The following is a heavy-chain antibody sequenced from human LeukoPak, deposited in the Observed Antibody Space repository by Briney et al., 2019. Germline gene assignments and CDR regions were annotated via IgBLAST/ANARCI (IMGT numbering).Heavy chain of an antibody. CDR3: ARARWITMIGEYYFDY. D-gene: IGHD3-22*01. J-gene: IGHJ4*02. CDR2: IYYSGST. Sequence: SETLSLTCTVSGGSIGSSSYYWGWTRQPSGKGLEGIGSIYYSGSTYYNPSLKSRVTISVDTSKNQFSLKLSSVTAADTAVYYCARARWITMIGEYYFDYWGQGTLVTVSS. CDR1: GGSIGSSSYY. V-gene: IGHV4-39*01.